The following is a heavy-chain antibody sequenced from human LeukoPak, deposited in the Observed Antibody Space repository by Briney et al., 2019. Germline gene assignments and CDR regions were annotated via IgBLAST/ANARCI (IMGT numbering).Heavy chain of an antibody. D-gene: IGHD3-3*01. CDR3: ARAIGYYPFDY. V-gene: IGHV4-39*01. CDR1: GGSISSSSYY. J-gene: IGHJ4*02. Sequence: SETLSLTCTVSGGSISSSSYYWGWIRQPPGKGLEWIGSIYYSGSTYYNPSLKSRVTISVDTSKNRFSLKLSSVTAADTAVYYCARAIGYYPFDYWGQGTLVTVSS. CDR2: IYYSGST.